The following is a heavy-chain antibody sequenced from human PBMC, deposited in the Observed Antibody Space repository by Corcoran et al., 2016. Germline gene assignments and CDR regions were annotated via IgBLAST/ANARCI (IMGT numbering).Heavy chain of an antibody. J-gene: IGHJ6*02. CDR2: IYYSGST. V-gene: IGHV4-39*07. CDR3: ARDTVRTSYYYYGMDV. D-gene: IGHD4-4*01. Sequence: QLQLQESGPGLVKPSETLSLTCTVSGGSISSSSYYWGWIRQPPGKGLEWIGSIYYSGSTYYNPSLKSRVTISVDTSKNQFSLKLSSVTAADTAVYYCARDTVRTSYYYYGMDVWGQGTTVTVSS. CDR1: GGSISSSSYY.